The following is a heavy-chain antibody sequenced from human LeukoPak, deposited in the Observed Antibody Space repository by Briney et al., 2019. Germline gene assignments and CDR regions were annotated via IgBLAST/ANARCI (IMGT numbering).Heavy chain of an antibody. CDR1: GGSISSSSYY. D-gene: IGHD2-21*02. V-gene: IGHV4-39*01. J-gene: IGHJ4*02. CDR2: ICYSGST. Sequence: SETLSLTCTVSGGSISSSSYYWGWIRQPPGKGLEWIGSICYSGSTYYNPSLKSRVTISVDTSKNQFSLKLSSVTAADTAVYYCARHQDTYCGGDCYTATFDYWGQGTLVTVSS. CDR3: ARHQDTYCGGDCYTATFDY.